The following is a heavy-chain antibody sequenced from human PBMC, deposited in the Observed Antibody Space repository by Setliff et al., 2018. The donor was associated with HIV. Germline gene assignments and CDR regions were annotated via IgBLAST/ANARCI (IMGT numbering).Heavy chain of an antibody. J-gene: IGHJ5*02. Sequence: LRLSCAASGFTFNSYAMSWVRQAPGKGLEWVSSISEGVGSAYYADSVKGRFTISRDNSKNTVYLQMNSLRGEDTAVYYCAKDLGSDWFDPWGPGTPVTVSS. V-gene: IGHV3-23*01. CDR2: ISEGVGSA. D-gene: IGHD5-12*01. CDR1: GFTFNSYA. CDR3: AKDLGSDWFDP.